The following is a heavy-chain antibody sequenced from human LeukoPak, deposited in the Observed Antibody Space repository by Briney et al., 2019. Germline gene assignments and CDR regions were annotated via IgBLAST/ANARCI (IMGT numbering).Heavy chain of an antibody. V-gene: IGHV3-30*02. CDR1: GFTFSSYG. J-gene: IGHJ3*02. CDR2: IRYDGSNK. Sequence: TGGSLRLSCAASGFTFSSYGMHWVRQAPGKGLEWAAFIRYDGSNKYYADSVKGRFTISRDNSKNTLYLQMNSLRAEDTAVYYCAKDALWFGELLGAFDIWGQGTMVTVSS. D-gene: IGHD3-10*01. CDR3: AKDALWFGELLGAFDI.